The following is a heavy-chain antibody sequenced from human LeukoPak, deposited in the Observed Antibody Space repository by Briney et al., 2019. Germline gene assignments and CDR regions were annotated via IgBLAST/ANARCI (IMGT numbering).Heavy chain of an antibody. V-gene: IGHV3-23*01. D-gene: IGHD2-21*01. CDR2: TSSSDAGT. CDR1: GFTLSTYA. J-gene: IGHJ4*02. Sequence: GGSLRLSCAASGFTLSTYAVSWVRQTPGKGLEWVAATSSSDAGTYHADSVRGRFTISRDNSKNTLYLQMNSLRAEDAAVYFCAKAPVTSCRGAYCYPFDSWGQGTLVTVSS. CDR3: AKAPVTSCRGAYCYPFDS.